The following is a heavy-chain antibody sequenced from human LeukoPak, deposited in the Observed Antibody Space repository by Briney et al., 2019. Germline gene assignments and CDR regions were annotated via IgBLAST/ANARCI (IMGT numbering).Heavy chain of an antibody. V-gene: IGHV3-11*01. CDR2: ISRSDGMV. J-gene: IGHJ6*02. CDR1: GFIFRDYY. CDR3: ARGPNHYDYYDLDV. Sequence: GGSLRLSCAASGFIFRDYYMSWIRQAPGKGLEWVAYISRSDGMVYYADSVKGRFTVSVENAKSSLFLQMNTLRAEDSAVYYCARGPNHYDYYDLDVWGQGTTVIVSS.